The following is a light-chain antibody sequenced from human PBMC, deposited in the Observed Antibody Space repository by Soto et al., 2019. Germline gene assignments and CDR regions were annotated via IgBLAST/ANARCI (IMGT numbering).Light chain of an antibody. CDR2: DTS. J-gene: IGLJ2*01. V-gene: IGLV7-46*01. CDR3: LLSYDATNVV. CDR1: TGAVTNGHT. Sequence: QTVVTQEPSLTVSPGRTVTLTCGSSTGAVTNGHTPYWFQQKPGQAPRTLIYDTSNKHSWTPARFSGSLLGGKAALTLSGAQPEDEAEYYCLLSYDATNVVFGGGTKLTVL.